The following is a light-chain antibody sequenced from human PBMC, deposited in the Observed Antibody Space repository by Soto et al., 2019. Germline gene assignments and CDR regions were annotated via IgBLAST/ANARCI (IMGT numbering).Light chain of an antibody. CDR1: QSVSSF. Sequence: EIVLTQSPATLSLSPGERATLSCRASQSVSSFLGWYQQKPGQAPRLLIYDASNRATGIPARFSGSGSGTDFTLTISSLEPEDFAVYCCQQRSSWTFGQGTKVDIK. CDR3: QQRSSWT. CDR2: DAS. J-gene: IGKJ1*01. V-gene: IGKV3-11*01.